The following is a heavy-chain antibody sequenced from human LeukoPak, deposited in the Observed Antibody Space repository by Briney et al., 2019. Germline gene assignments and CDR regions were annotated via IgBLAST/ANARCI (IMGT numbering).Heavy chain of an antibody. CDR3: AREGPATTAFDY. D-gene: IGHD5-12*01. CDR1: GFTFDDYG. V-gene: IGHV3-20*04. Sequence: LPGGSLRLSCAASGFTFDDYGMSWVRQAPGKGLEWVSGINWNVGSTGYADSVKGRFTISRDNAKNSLYLQMNSLRAEDTALYYCAREGPATTAFDYWGQGTLVTVSS. CDR2: INWNVGST. J-gene: IGHJ4*02.